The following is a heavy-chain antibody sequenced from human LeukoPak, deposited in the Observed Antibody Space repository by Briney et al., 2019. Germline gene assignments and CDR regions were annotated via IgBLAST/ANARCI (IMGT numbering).Heavy chain of an antibody. Sequence: GRSLRLSCAASGFTFSSYGMHWVRQAPGKGPEWVAVISYDEYNKYYADSVKGRFTISRDNSKNTLYLQMNSLRAEDTAVYYCAKRGDFRDIDYWGQGTLVTVSS. J-gene: IGHJ4*02. CDR2: ISYDEYNK. CDR1: GFTFSSYG. CDR3: AKRGDFRDIDY. D-gene: IGHD5-24*01. V-gene: IGHV3-30*18.